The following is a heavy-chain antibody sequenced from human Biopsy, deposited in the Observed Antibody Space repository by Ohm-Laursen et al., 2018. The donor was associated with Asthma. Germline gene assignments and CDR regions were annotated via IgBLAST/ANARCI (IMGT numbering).Heavy chain of an antibody. Sequence: ASVKVSCNASGYNFISFAIHWVRQAPGQRLEWMGWVNTGNGDTKYSQKFQGRVTITRDTSASTVYMELSALTSEDTAVYFCAWPDMVASIFRVWGQGTLVTVSS. CDR3: AWPDMVASIFRV. CDR2: VNTGNGDT. CDR1: GYNFISFA. D-gene: IGHD3-3*01. J-gene: IGHJ4*02. V-gene: IGHV1-3*04.